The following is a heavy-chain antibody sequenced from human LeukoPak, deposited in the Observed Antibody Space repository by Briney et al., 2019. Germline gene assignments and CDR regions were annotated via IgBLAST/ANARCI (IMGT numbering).Heavy chain of an antibody. CDR2: IWSDGSSK. CDR3: AKDHRPKGAFDY. V-gene: IGHV3-33*06. CDR1: GFTFSSYG. D-gene: IGHD6-6*01. Sequence: GGSLRLSCAASGFTFSSYGMDWVRQAPGKGLEWVAVIWSDGSSKYYADSVKGRFTISRDNSKNTVCLQMNSLRAEDTAVYYCAKDHRPKGAFDYWGQGTLVTVSS. J-gene: IGHJ4*02.